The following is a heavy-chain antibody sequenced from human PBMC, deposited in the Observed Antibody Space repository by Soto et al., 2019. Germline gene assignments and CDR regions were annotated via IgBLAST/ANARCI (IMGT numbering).Heavy chain of an antibody. CDR1: GGTFSSYT. Sequence: WASVKVSCKASGGTFSSYTISWVRQAPGQGLEWMGRIIPILGIANYAQKFQGRVTITADKSTSTAYMELSSLRSEDTAVYYCARHSPYYYDSSGYYYDGAFDIWGQGTMVTVSS. V-gene: IGHV1-69*02. J-gene: IGHJ3*02. CDR3: ARHSPYYYDSSGYYYDGAFDI. D-gene: IGHD3-22*01. CDR2: IIPILGIA.